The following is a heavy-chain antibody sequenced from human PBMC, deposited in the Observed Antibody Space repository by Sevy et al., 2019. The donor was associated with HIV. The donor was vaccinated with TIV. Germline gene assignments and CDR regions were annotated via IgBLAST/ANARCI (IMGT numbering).Heavy chain of an antibody. CDR2: ISDRSDTI. CDR1: GFIFSNYY. D-gene: IGHD2-15*01. J-gene: IGHJ4*02. CDR3: ARVRDRYCSGGSCYYGYFFDY. V-gene: IGHV3-48*01. Sequence: GGSLRLSCAASGFIFSNYYMTWVRQAPGKGLEWVSYISDRSDTISYADSGKGRFTISSENAKNALYLQMSSLRGEDTAVYYCARVRDRYCSGGSCYYGYFFDYWGQGTLVTVSS.